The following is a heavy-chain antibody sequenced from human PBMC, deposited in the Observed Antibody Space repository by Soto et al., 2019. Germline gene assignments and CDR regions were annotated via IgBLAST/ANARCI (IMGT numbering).Heavy chain of an antibody. D-gene: IGHD5-18*01. Sequence: SVKVSCKASGYTFTSYAMNWVRQAPGQGLEWMGWINTNTGNPTYAQGFTGRFVFSLDTSVSTAYLQICSLKAEDTAVYYCARAHVFSGYSYGYYYCYGLDVWGRGTTVTVSS. CDR1: GYTFTSYA. V-gene: IGHV7-4-1*01. J-gene: IGHJ6*02. CDR3: ARAHVFSGYSYGYYYCYGLDV. CDR2: INTNTGNP.